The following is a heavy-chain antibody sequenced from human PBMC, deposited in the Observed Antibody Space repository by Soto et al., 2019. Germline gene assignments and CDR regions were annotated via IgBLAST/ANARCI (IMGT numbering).Heavy chain of an antibody. J-gene: IGHJ4*02. CDR1: GYSFAGYW. Sequence: PGESLKISCKGSGYSFAGYWITWVRQMPGKGLEWIGRIAPSDAQTYYSPSFRGHVTISAAKSITTVFLQWSSLRASDTAMYYCARQIYDSDSGPNFQYYFDSWGQGTLVTVSS. CDR2: IAPSDAQT. D-gene: IGHD3-22*01. CDR3: ARQIYDSDSGPNFQYYFDS. V-gene: IGHV5-10-1*01.